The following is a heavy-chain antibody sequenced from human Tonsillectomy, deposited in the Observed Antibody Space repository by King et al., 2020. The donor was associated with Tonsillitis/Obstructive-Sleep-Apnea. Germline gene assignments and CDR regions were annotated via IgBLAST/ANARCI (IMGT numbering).Heavy chain of an antibody. D-gene: IGHD2-2*01. Sequence: VTLKESGPVLVKPTETLTLTCTVSGFSLSNARMGVSWIRQPPGKALEWLAHIFSNDEKSYSTSLKSRLTISKDTSKSQVVLTMTNMDPVDTATYYCATSYCSSTSCYYYYYYGMDVWGQGTTVTVSS. V-gene: IGHV2-26*01. CDR3: ATSYCSSTSCYYYYYYGMDV. J-gene: IGHJ6*02. CDR1: GFSLSNARMG. CDR2: IFSNDEK.